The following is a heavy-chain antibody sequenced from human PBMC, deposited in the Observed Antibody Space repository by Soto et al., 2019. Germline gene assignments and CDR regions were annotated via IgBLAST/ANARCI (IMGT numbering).Heavy chain of an antibody. Sequence: PSETLSLTCIVSGGSIDSSSGYWGWVRQPPGKGLEWIASIYYTESTYYNPSLKSRVTMSVDTSNSQFSLQLSSVTAADTAVYFCARHETELATGDYGFDVWGPGTSVTVSS. V-gene: IGHV4-39*01. CDR2: IYYTEST. CDR3: ARHETELATGDYGFDV. J-gene: IGHJ6*02. CDR1: GGSIDSSSGY. D-gene: IGHD3-10*01.